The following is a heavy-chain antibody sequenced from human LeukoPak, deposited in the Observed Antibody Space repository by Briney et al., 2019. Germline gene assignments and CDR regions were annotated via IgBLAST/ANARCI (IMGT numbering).Heavy chain of an antibody. D-gene: IGHD5-18*01. V-gene: IGHV3-74*01. CDR3: AKDLSWNTADR. CDR1: GFTYTDYW. J-gene: IGHJ5*02. CDR2: INPDGTII. Sequence: PGGSLRLSCVGPGFTYTDYWMHWFRQAPGKGPVWVSRINPDGTIIDYADSVKGRFRISRDNAKNLLYLQMNGLRADDTAVYYCAKDLSWNTADRWGQGILVTVSS.